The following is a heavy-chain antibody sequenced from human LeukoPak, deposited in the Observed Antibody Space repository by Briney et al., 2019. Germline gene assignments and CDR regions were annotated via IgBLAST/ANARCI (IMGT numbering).Heavy chain of an antibody. CDR2: ISGSGGSS. V-gene: IGHV3-23*01. D-gene: IGHD3-10*01. J-gene: IGHJ4*02. Sequence: GGSLRLSCAASGFTFSSYAMSWVRQAPGKGLEWVSAISGSGGSSYYADSVKGRFTISRDNSKNTLYLQMNSLRAEDTAVYYCAKDVVYGSGSEFDYWGQGTLVTVSS. CDR3: AKDVVYGSGSEFDY. CDR1: GFTFSSYA.